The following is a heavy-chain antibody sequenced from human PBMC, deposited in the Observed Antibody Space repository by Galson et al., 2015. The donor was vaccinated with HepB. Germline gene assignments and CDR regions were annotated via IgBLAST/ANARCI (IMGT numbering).Heavy chain of an antibody. CDR3: ATGRVVYGSEY. D-gene: IGHD3-10*01. CDR2: IYYSASTNYNPSP. V-gene: IGHV4-59*08. J-gene: IGHJ1*01. Sequence: SETLSLTCTVPADSITHYYWSWIRQPPGKGLEWLGYIYYSASTNYNPSPNYNPSLKSRVTISLDTSKTQVSLKLTSVTAADTAVYYCATGRVVYGSEYWGQGTLVTVSS. CDR1: ADSITHYY.